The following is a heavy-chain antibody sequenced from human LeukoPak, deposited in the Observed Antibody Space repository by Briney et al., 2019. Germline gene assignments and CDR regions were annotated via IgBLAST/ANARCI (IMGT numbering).Heavy chain of an antibody. CDR3: APRGYCSGGSCYGGYFQH. D-gene: IGHD2-15*01. CDR1: GYTLTELS. Sequence: GASVKVSCKVSGYTLTELSMHWVRLAPGKGLEWMGGFDPEDGETIYAQKFQGRVTMTEDTSTDTAYMELSSLRSEDTAVYYCAPRGYCSGGSCYGGYFQHWGQGTLVTVSS. J-gene: IGHJ1*01. CDR2: FDPEDGET. V-gene: IGHV1-24*01.